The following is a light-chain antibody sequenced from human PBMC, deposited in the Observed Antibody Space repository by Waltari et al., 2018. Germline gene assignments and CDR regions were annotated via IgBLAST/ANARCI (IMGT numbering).Light chain of an antibody. Sequence: QSALTQPASVSGSPGQSITISCTGTTSDVDAYNYVSWYQPFPGKAPKLIIYDVYNRPSGFSTRFSGSKSGATASLTSSGLQADDEAEYWCSSYTSTSTLWVFGGGTKLTV. J-gene: IGLJ3*02. V-gene: IGLV2-14*03. CDR2: DVY. CDR1: TSDVDAYNY. CDR3: SSYTSTSTLWV.